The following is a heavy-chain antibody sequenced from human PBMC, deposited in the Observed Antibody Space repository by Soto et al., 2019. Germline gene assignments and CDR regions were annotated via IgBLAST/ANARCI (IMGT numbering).Heavy chain of an antibody. CDR3: ARHPDPYYGMDV. V-gene: IGHV5-51*01. Sequence: GESLKISCKVSGYSFTTYWIGWVRQMPGKGLEWMGIIYPGDSDTRYSPSFQGQVTISVDKSITTAYLQWSSLKASDSAMYYCARHPDPYYGMDVWGQGTTVTVSS. CDR1: GYSFTTYW. J-gene: IGHJ6*02. CDR2: IYPGDSDT.